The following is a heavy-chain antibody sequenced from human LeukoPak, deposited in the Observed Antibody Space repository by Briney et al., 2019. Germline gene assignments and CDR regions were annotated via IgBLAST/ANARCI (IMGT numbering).Heavy chain of an antibody. J-gene: IGHJ4*02. CDR2: ISGSGGST. Sequence: PGGSLRLSCAASGFTFSTYAMTWIRQAPGKGLEWVSAISGSGGSTYYADSVKGRFTISRDNSKNTLYLQMNSLRAEDTAVYYCAKNIVGDSTPDYWGQGTLVTVSS. V-gene: IGHV3-23*01. D-gene: IGHD1-26*01. CDR3: AKNIVGDSTPDY. CDR1: GFTFSTYA.